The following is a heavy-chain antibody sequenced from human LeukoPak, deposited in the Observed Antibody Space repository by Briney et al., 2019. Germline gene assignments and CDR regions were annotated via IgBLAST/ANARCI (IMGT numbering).Heavy chain of an antibody. Sequence: PSQTLSLTCAVSGGSISSGGYSWSWIRQPPGKGLEWIGYIYHSGSTYYNPSLESRVTISVDRSKNQFSLKLSSVTAADTAVYYCARSLPPGSSWPDNWFDPWGQGTLVTVSS. CDR2: IYHSGST. CDR1: GGSISSGGYS. D-gene: IGHD6-13*01. CDR3: ARSLPPGSSWPDNWFDP. V-gene: IGHV4-30-2*01. J-gene: IGHJ5*02.